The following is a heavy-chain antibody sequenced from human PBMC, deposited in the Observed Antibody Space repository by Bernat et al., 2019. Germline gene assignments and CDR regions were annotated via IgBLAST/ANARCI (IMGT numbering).Heavy chain of an antibody. CDR2: FIPILGIA. CDR1: GGTFSSYT. CDR3: AREYSGSYYVFDY. D-gene: IGHD1-26*01. Sequence: QVQLVQSGAEVKKPGSSVKVSCKASGGTFSSYTISWVRQAPGQGLEWMGRFIPILGIANYAQKFQGRVTITADKSTSTAYMELSSLRSEDTAVYYCAREYSGSYYVFDYWGQETLVTVSS. V-gene: IGHV1-69*08. J-gene: IGHJ4*02.